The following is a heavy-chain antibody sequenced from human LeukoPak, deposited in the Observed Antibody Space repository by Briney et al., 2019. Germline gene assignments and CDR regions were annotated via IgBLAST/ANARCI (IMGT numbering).Heavy chain of an antibody. V-gene: IGHV4-61*01. Sequence: SETLSLTCTVSGGSIGGNSYWSWIRQPPGKGPEWIGHISNSGSTYYSPSLSSRVTISLDTSKNQFSLKLRSVTAADTAVYYCARGGASSIPLDYWGRGTLVTVSS. J-gene: IGHJ4*02. CDR2: ISNSGST. D-gene: IGHD1-26*01. CDR3: ARGGASSIPLDY. CDR1: GGSIGGNSY.